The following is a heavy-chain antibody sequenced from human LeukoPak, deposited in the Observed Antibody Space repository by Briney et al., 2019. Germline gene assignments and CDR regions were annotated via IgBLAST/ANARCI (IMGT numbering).Heavy chain of an antibody. V-gene: IGHV1-46*01. J-gene: IGHJ4*02. CDR2: INPSGGST. Sequence: ASVKVSCKASGYTFTSYYMHWVRQAPGQGLEWLGIINPSGGSTTYAQKFQGRVTMTRDTSTSTVYMELSSLTSEDTAVYYCASMEYAPAAGGYWGQGTLVTVSS. CDR1: GYTFTSYY. CDR3: ASMEYAPAAGGY. D-gene: IGHD2-2*01.